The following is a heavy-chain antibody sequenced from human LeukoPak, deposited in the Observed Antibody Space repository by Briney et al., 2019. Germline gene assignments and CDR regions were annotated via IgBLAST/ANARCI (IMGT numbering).Heavy chain of an antibody. CDR1: GGTFSSYA. Sequence: ASVKVSCKASGGTFSSYAISWVRQAPGQGLEWMGGIIPIFGTANYAQKFQGRVTITADKSTSTAYMELSRLRSDDTAVYYCARDFGHGDYSLYYYYYYMDVWGKGTTVTISS. J-gene: IGHJ6*03. CDR3: ARDFGHGDYSLYYYYYYMDV. D-gene: IGHD4-17*01. V-gene: IGHV1-69*06. CDR2: IIPIFGTA.